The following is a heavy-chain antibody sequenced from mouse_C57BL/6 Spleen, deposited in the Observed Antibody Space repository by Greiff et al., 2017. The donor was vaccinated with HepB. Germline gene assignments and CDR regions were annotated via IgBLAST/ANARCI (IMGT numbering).Heavy chain of an antibody. V-gene: IGHV1-76*01. CDR3: AGSLARNYYGSSEAY. CDR1: GYTFTDYY. Sequence: QVHVKQSGAELVRPGASVKLSCKASGYTFTDYYINWVKQRPGQGLEWIARIYPGSGNTYYNEKFKGKATLTAEKSSSTAYMQLSSLTSEDSAVYFCAGSLARNYYGSSEAYWGQGTLVTVSA. CDR2: IYPGSGNT. D-gene: IGHD1-1*01. J-gene: IGHJ3*01.